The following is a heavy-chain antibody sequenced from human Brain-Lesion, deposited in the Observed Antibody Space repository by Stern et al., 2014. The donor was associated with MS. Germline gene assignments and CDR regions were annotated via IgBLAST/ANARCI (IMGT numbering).Heavy chain of an antibody. J-gene: IGHJ6*02. Sequence: QVQLVQSGAEVKKPGASVKVSCKASGYTFTDYFMHWVRQAPGQGLEWLGWINPYSGDTKYAQKFQGWATMTRDSSISTAYMELNSLRSDDTAVYYCARVPGGVFGGMDVWGQGTTVT. D-gene: IGHD4-23*01. CDR2: INPYSGDT. CDR1: GYTFTDYF. V-gene: IGHV1-2*04. CDR3: ARVPGGVFGGMDV.